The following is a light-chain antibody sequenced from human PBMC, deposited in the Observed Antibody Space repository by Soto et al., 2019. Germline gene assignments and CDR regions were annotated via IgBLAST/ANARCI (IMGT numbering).Light chain of an antibody. Sequence: DFHMTQYPSTLSASVGDRVTMTCRASQSISTWLAWYQQKPGKAPKVLIYDASSLETGVPSRFSGRGAGTEFTLTITSVQADVSATYYCQQYSTYWTFGLGTKVDIK. V-gene: IGKV1-5*01. J-gene: IGKJ1*01. CDR2: DAS. CDR1: QSISTW. CDR3: QQYSTYWT.